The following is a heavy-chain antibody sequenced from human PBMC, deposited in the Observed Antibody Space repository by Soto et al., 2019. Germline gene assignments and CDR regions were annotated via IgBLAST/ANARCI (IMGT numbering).Heavy chain of an antibody. Sequence: LRLSCAASGFNVGAFAVNWVRQAPGKGLEWVSGISVSDAFIYYADSVRGRFSISRDASENILYLQMNSLRVDDTALYYCTRETVAGITGLDYWGPGTLVTVPS. CDR3: TRETVAGITGLDY. V-gene: IGHV3-23*01. J-gene: IGHJ4*02. CDR1: GFNVGAFA. D-gene: IGHD1-20*01. CDR2: ISVSDAFI.